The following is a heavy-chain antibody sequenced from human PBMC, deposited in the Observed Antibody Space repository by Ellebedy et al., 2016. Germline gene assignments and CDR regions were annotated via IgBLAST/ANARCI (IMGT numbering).Heavy chain of an antibody. Sequence: GESLKISXVASGFTFRNFFMSWVRQAPGKGLEWFSLIYSGGDTSYADSVKGRFTISRDSSRNTLYLQMNSLRAEDTAVYYCAPRAIAAPKWGQGTLVTVSS. CDR2: IYSGGDT. CDR1: GFTFRNFF. CDR3: APRAIAAPK. J-gene: IGHJ4*02. D-gene: IGHD6-6*01. V-gene: IGHV3-53*01.